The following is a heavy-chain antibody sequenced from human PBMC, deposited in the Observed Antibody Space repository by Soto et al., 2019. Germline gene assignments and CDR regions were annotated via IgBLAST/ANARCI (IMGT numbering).Heavy chain of an antibody. V-gene: IGHV1-69*01. CDR1: GGTFSRNA. CDR3: ARTRGAAPSRVGMDV. D-gene: IGHD6-6*01. Sequence: QVQLLQSGAEVKKPGSSVKVSCKASGGTFSRNAISWVRQAPGQGLEWMGGSIPFFHRPNYALKYQGSVRITADESTPIVFMEMSSPRFEDTAVFYCARTRGAAPSRVGMDVWGQGNRVSVSS. J-gene: IGHJ6*02. CDR2: SIPFFHRP.